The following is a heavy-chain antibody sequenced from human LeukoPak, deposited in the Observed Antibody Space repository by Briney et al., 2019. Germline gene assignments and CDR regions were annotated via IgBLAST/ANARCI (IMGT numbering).Heavy chain of an antibody. CDR3: ARSSGNYGYMGDAFDI. J-gene: IGHJ3*02. D-gene: IGHD3-10*01. V-gene: IGHV1-69*05. CDR2: IIPIFGTA. Sequence: GSSVKVSCKASGGTFTSYAISWVRQAPGQGKEWKGGIIPIFGTANYAQKFQGRVTITTDESTSTAYMELSSLRSEDTAVYYCARSSGNYGYMGDAFDIWGQGTMVTVSS. CDR1: GGTFTSYA.